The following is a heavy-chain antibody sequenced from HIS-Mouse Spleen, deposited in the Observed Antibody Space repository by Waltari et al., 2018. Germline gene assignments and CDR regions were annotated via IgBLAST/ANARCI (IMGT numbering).Heavy chain of an antibody. V-gene: IGHV3-74*01. Sequence: GLVWVSRINSDGSSTSYADSVKGRFTISRDNAKNTLYLQMNSLRAEDTAVYYCARGATGKSITIFGVVPTDYWGQGTLVTVSS. CDR2: INSDGSST. D-gene: IGHD3-3*01. CDR3: ARGATGKSITIFGVVPTDY. J-gene: IGHJ4*02.